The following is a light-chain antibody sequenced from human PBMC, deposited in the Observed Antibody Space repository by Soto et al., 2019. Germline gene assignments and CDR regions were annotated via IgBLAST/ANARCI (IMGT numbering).Light chain of an antibody. V-gene: IGKV3-20*01. J-gene: IGKJ1*01. CDR1: QSVSSSY. CDR2: GAS. Sequence: EIVLTQSPGTLSLSPGERATLSCRASQSVSSSYLAWYQQKPGQAPRLLIYGASSRATGIPDRFSGSGSGTDFTLTISRLEPEDFAVYYCQQYGSSPPQTFGQGTKVDNK. CDR3: QQYGSSPPQT.